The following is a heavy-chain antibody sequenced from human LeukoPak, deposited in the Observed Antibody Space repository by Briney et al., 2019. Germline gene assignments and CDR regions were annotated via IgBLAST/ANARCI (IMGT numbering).Heavy chain of an antibody. Sequence: GGSLRLSCAAYGFTFSSYGMSWVRQAPGEGLEWVSGITGSGDTTYYADSVKGRFTISRDNSENTLYLQMNSLRTEDTAVYYCARDGYGLDTPMVSTVFDCWGQGTLVTVSS. CDR2: ITGSGDTT. CDR1: GFTFSSYG. CDR3: ARDGYGLDTPMVSTVFDC. V-gene: IGHV3-23*01. J-gene: IGHJ4*02. D-gene: IGHD5-18*01.